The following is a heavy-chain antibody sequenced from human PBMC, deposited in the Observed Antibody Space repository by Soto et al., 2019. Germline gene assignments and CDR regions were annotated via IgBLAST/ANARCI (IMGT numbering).Heavy chain of an antibody. CDR1: GGSISSYY. J-gene: IGHJ4*02. V-gene: IGHV4-59*01. CDR2: IYYSGST. D-gene: IGHD2-15*01. CDR3: ARVLYDRGYCSGGSCYAFAFDY. Sequence: SETLSLTCTVSGGSISSYYWSWIRQPPGKGLEWIGYIYYSGSTNYNPSLKSRVTISVDTSKNQFSLKLSSVTAADTAVYYCARVLYDRGYCSGGSCYAFAFDYWGQGTLVTVSS.